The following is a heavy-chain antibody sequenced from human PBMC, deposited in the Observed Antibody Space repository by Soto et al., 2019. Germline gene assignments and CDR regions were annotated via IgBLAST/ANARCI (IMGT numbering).Heavy chain of an antibody. V-gene: IGHV3-30*18. CDR3: AKYTNSSNYYYGMDV. CDR2: ISSDGSDK. J-gene: IGHJ6*02. Sequence: GGSLRLSCAASGFTFDNYGVHWVRQAPGKGLEWVAVISSDGSDKYYADSVKGRFTISRDNSKNTLFLQMNGLRIEDTAVYFCAKYTNSSNYYYGMDVWSPGTTVTVSS. D-gene: IGHD6-6*01. CDR1: GFTFDNYG.